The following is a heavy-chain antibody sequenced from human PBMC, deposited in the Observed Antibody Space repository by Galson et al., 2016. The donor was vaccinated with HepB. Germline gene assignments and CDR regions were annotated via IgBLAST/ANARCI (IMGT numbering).Heavy chain of an antibody. CDR1: GFTFSSYA. CDR2: ISGSGGNT. CDR3: STPRGYSYGYWDDTTTHY. V-gene: IGHV3-23*01. J-gene: IGHJ4*02. Sequence: SLRLSCAASGFTFSSYAMSWVRQAPGKGLEWVSAISGSGGNTYYADSVKGRFTISRDNSKNTLYLQMNSLRAEDTAVYYCSTPRGYSYGYWDDTTTHYWGQGTLFTVSS. D-gene: IGHD5-18*01.